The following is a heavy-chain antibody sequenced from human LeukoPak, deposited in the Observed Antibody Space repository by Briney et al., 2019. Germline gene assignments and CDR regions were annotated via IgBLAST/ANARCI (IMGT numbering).Heavy chain of an antibody. Sequence: SETLSLTCTVSGGSISSSSYYWGWIRQPPGKGLEWIGSIYYSGSTHYNPSLKSRVTISVDTAKKQFSLKLSSVTAADTAVYYCARHYDSSAYWYYFDYWGQGTLVTVSS. CDR2: IYYSGST. D-gene: IGHD3-22*01. CDR1: GGSISSSSYY. CDR3: ARHYDSSAYWYYFDY. V-gene: IGHV4-39*01. J-gene: IGHJ4*02.